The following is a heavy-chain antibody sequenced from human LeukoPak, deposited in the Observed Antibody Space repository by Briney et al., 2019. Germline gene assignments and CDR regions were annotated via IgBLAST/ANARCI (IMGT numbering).Heavy chain of an antibody. CDR2: IYYSGST. Sequence: SETLSLTCTVSGGSISSSSYYWGWIRQPPGKGLEWIGSIYYSGSTYYNPSLKSRVTISVDTSKNQFSLKLSSVTAVDTAVYYCARRPYCSGGSCYSMNYFDYWGQGTLVTVSS. CDR3: ARRPYCSGGSCYSMNYFDY. V-gene: IGHV4-39*01. CDR1: GGSISSSSYY. J-gene: IGHJ4*02. D-gene: IGHD2-15*01.